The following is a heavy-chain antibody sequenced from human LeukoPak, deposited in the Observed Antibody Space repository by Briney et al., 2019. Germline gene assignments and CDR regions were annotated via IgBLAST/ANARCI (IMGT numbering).Heavy chain of an antibody. CDR1: GGSFSSSSYY. J-gene: IGHJ4*02. V-gene: IGHV4-39*07. Sequence: SETLSLTCAVSGGSFSSSSYYWGWVRQPPGKGLEWIGSIYYSGSTYYNPSLKSRVTISLDTSTNQFSLRLSSVTAADTAVYYCGRTDSSGYYADYWGQGTLVTVSS. D-gene: IGHD3-22*01. CDR2: IYYSGST. CDR3: GRTDSSGYYADY.